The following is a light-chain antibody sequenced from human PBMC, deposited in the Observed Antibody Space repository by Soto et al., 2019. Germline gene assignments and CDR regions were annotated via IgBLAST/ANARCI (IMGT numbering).Light chain of an antibody. Sequence: QYALTQPASVSGSPGQSITISCTGTSSDVGGYNYVSWYQQHPGKAPKLMIYDVSNRPSGVSNRFSGYKSGNTASLTISGLQAEDEADYYCSSYTSSSTLQVFGGWTKLTVL. V-gene: IGLV2-14*01. CDR2: DVS. CDR1: SSDVGGYNY. CDR3: SSYTSSSTLQV. J-gene: IGLJ2*01.